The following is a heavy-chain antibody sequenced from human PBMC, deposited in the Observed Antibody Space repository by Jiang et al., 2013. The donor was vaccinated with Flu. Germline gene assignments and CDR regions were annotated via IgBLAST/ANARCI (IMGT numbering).Heavy chain of an antibody. D-gene: IGHD6-19*01. CDR2: ISSSSSTI. Sequence: VQLLESGGGLVQPGGSLRLSCAASGFTFSSYSMNWVRQAPGKGLEWVSYISSSSSTIYYADSVKGRFTISRDNAKNSLYLQMNSLRDEDTAVYYCARDLRGVQWLVRDYWGQGTLVTVSS. CDR1: GFTFSSYS. J-gene: IGHJ4*02. V-gene: IGHV3-48*02. CDR3: ARDLRGVQWLVRDY.